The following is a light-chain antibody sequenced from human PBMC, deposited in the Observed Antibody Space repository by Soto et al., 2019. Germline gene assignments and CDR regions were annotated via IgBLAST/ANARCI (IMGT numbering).Light chain of an antibody. CDR3: QQYNSYSPT. V-gene: IGKV1-5*03. CDR1: QSISSW. Sequence: DIQMTQSPSTLSASVGERATITCRASQSISSWFAWYQQKPGKAPKLLIYKASTLESRVPSWFGGSGSATYFTLTISILQPDDFATYYWQQYNSYSPTFGQGTKVEIK. CDR2: KAS. J-gene: IGKJ1*01.